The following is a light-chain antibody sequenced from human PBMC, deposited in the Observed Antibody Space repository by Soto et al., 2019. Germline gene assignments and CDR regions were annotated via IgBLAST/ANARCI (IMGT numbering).Light chain of an antibody. Sequence: DIPMTQSPSTLSASVGDRVTITCRASQSLSGWLAWYQQKPGKAPKLLIYDVSSLQSGVPSRFSGSGSGTEFTLTISSLQPDDFATYYCQQYNSYSPWTFGQGTKVELK. CDR3: QQYNSYSPWT. J-gene: IGKJ1*01. CDR2: DVS. V-gene: IGKV1-5*01. CDR1: QSLSGW.